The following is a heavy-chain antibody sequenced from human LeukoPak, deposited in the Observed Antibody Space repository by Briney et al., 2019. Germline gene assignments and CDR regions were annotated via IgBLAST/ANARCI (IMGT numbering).Heavy chain of an antibody. CDR2: IYTSGST. CDR1: GGSISSGSYY. CDR3: ARGITMVRGPNFFDY. D-gene: IGHD3-10*01. V-gene: IGHV4-61*02. J-gene: IGHJ4*02. Sequence: SETLSLTCTVSGGSISSGSYYWSWIRQPAGKGLEWIGRIYTSGSTNYNPSLKSRVTISVDTSKNQFSLKLSSVTAADTAVYYCARGITMVRGPNFFDYWGQGTLVTASS.